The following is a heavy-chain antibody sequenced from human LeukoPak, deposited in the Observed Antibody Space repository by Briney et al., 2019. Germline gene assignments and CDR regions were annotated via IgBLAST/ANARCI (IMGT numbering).Heavy chain of an antibody. CDR1: GGSISSSSYY. Sequence: SETLSLTCTVSGGSISSSSYYWGWIRQPPGKGLEWIGSIYYSGSTYYNPSLKSRVTISVDTSKNQFSLKLSSVTAADTAVYYCAGGRGSYMDYRGQGTLVTVSS. CDR2: IYYSGST. V-gene: IGHV4-39*01. CDR3: AGGRGSYMDY. J-gene: IGHJ4*02. D-gene: IGHD1-26*01.